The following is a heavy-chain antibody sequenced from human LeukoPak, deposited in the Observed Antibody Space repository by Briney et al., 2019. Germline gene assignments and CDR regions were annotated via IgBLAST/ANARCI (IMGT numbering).Heavy chain of an antibody. V-gene: IGHV3-23*01. CDR1: GFTFSSYS. CDR2: IKSSGDTT. J-gene: IGHJ4*02. D-gene: IGHD2-8*01. Sequence: QTGGSLRLSCAASGFTFSSYSMNWVRQAPGKGLEWVSTIKSSGDTTFYADSVKGRFSISRDNSKNTLFLQMNSLRAEDTALYYCAHGGFCTSSLCRLIGYWGQGTLVTVSS. CDR3: AHGGFCTSSLCRLIGY.